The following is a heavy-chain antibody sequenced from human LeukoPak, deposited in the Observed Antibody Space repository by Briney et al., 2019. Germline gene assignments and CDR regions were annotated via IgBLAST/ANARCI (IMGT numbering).Heavy chain of an antibody. D-gene: IGHD3-10*01. Sequence: KPGGSLRLFCAASGFTFSSYSMNWVRQAPGKGLEWVSSISSSSSYIYYADSVKGRFTISRDNAKNSLYLQMNSLRAEDTAVYYCARVGAYGSDSADAFDIWGQGTMVTVSS. CDR3: ARVGAYGSDSADAFDI. CDR2: ISSSSSYI. V-gene: IGHV3-21*01. J-gene: IGHJ3*02. CDR1: GFTFSSYS.